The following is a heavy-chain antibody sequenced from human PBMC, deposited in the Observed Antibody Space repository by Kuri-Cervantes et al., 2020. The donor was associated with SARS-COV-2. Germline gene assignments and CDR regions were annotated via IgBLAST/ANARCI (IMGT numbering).Heavy chain of an antibody. D-gene: IGHD6-13*01. Sequence: SVKVSCKASGGTFSSYAISWVRQAPGQGLEWMGGISPIFGTANYAQKFQGRVTITADESTSTAYMGLSSLRSEDTAVYYCARTRIAAAGTDAFDIWGQGTMVTVSS. CDR1: GGTFSSYA. J-gene: IGHJ3*02. V-gene: IGHV1-69*13. CDR3: ARTRIAAAGTDAFDI. CDR2: ISPIFGTA.